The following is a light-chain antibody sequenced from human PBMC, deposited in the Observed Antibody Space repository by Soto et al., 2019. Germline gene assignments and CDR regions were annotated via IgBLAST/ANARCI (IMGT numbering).Light chain of an antibody. J-gene: IGKJ1*01. V-gene: IGKV4-1*01. Sequence: DIVMTQSPDSLAVSLGERATINCKSSQSVLYSSNSENYLAWYQQKPGQPPKLLIYWASTRESGVPDRFSGSGSGTDFTLTISSLQAEDVAVYYCQQYYSSPPTFGQGTKVEIK. CDR3: QQYYSSPPT. CDR2: WAS. CDR1: QSVLYSSNSENY.